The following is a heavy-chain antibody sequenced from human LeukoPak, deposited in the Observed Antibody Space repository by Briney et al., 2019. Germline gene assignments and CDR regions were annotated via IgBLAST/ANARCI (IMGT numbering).Heavy chain of an antibody. CDR1: GGTFSSYA. J-gene: IGHJ4*02. CDR2: IIPIFGTA. Sequence: SVKVSCKASGGTFSSYAISWVRQAPGQGLEWMGRIIPIFGTANYAQKFQGRVTITTDESTSTAYMELSSLRSEDTAVYYCARGDFWSGSFDYSGQGTLVTVSS. D-gene: IGHD3-3*01. CDR3: ARGDFWSGSFDY. V-gene: IGHV1-69*05.